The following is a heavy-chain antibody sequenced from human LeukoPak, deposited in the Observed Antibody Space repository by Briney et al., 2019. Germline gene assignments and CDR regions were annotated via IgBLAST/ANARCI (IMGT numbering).Heavy chain of an antibody. Sequence: PSETLSLTCAVYGGSFSGYYWSWIRQPPGKGLEWIGEMNDSGSTKYNPSLKGRVTISVDTSKNQFSLKLSSVTAADTAVYYCARGRSEYYYDSSGYYRDWGQGTLVTVSS. D-gene: IGHD3-22*01. CDR2: MNDSGST. CDR1: GGSFSGYY. CDR3: ARGRSEYYYDSSGYYRD. V-gene: IGHV4-34*01. J-gene: IGHJ4*02.